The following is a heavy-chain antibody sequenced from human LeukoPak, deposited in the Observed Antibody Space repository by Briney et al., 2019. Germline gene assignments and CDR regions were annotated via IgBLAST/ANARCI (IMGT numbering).Heavy chain of an antibody. CDR1: GFTFSSYA. D-gene: IGHD3-10*01. CDR3: AKVMTRTMVRGVPPSDY. J-gene: IGHJ4*02. V-gene: IGHV3-23*01. Sequence: GGSLRLSCAASGFTFSSYAMSWVRQAPGKGLEWVSAISGSGGSTYYADSVKGRFTISRDNSKNPLYLQMNSLRAEDTAVYYCAKVMTRTMVRGVPPSDYWGQGTLVTVSS. CDR2: ISGSGGST.